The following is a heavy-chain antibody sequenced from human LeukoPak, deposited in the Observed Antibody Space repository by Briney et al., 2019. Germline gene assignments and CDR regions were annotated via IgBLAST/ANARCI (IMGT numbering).Heavy chain of an antibody. CDR2: IYYSGST. Sequence: SETLSLTCTVSGGSISSYYWSWIRQPPGKGLEWIGYIYYSGSTNYNPSLKSRVTISVDTSKNQFSLKLSSVTAADTAVYYCARGDYRKSWFDPWGQGTLVTVSS. CDR3: ARGDYRKSWFDP. D-gene: IGHD4-11*01. V-gene: IGHV4-59*08. J-gene: IGHJ5*02. CDR1: GGSISSYY.